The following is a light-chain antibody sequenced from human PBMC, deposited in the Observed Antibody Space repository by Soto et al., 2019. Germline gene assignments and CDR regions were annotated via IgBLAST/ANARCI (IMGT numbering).Light chain of an antibody. CDR3: ASYAGSDMYS. Sequence: QSSLTQPPSPSGFPGQSGTISCPGAPSAVGAYDYVSWYQQHPGKVPKLMIYEVSKRPSGVPDRFSGSKSGNTASLTVSGLQAEDEADDYCASYAGSDMYSFGTGTNVTVL. CDR1: PSAVGAYDY. J-gene: IGLJ1*01. CDR2: EVS. V-gene: IGLV2-8*01.